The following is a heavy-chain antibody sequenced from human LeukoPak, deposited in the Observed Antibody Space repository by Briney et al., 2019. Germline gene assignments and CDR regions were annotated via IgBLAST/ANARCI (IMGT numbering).Heavy chain of an antibody. Sequence: ASVKASCKASRDTFTGDTMHWVRQAPGQGLEWMGWINPNSGGTNYTQKFQGRVTMTRDTSISTAYMELSRLRSDDTAVYYCARDRRRRAIAAAVLPDYWGQGTLVTVSS. CDR3: ARDRRRRAIAAAVLPDY. CDR2: INPNSGGT. CDR1: RDTFTGDT. D-gene: IGHD6-13*01. J-gene: IGHJ4*02. V-gene: IGHV1-2*02.